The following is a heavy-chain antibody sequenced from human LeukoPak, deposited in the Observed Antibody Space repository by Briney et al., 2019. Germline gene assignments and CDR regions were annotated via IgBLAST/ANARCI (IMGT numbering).Heavy chain of an antibody. D-gene: IGHD5-24*01. J-gene: IGHJ4*02. CDR3: AREDGYNFNY. CDR2: IYYSGST. Sequence: SGTLSLTCTVSGGSISSYYWSWIRQPPGKGLEWIGYIYYSGSTNYNPSLKSRVTISVDTSKNQFSLKLSSVTAADTVVYYCAREDGYNFNYWGQGTLVTVSS. V-gene: IGHV4-59*01. CDR1: GGSISSYY.